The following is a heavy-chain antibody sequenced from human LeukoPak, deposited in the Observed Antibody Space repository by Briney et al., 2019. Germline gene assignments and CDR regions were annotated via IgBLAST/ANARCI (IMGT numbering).Heavy chain of an antibody. D-gene: IGHD3-10*01. CDR2: INPNSGGT. Sequence: ASVKVSCKASGYTFTGYYMHWVRQAPGQGLEWMGRINPNSGGTNYAQKFQGRVTMTRDTSISTAYMELSRLRSDDTAVYYCASPYGSGSYYSNYWGQGTLVTVSS. J-gene: IGHJ4*02. CDR1: GYTFTGYY. CDR3: ASPYGSGSYYSNY. V-gene: IGHV1-2*06.